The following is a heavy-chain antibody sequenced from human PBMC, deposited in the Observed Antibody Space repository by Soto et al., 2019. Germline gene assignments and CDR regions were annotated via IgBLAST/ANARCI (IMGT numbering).Heavy chain of an antibody. V-gene: IGHV1-3*01. CDR1: GYTFTSYA. J-gene: IGHJ4*02. CDR2: INAGNGNT. D-gene: IGHD6-19*01. CDR3: AREVPGQWLVPLYFDY. Sequence: ASVKVSCKASGYTFTSYAMHWVRQAPGQRLEWMGWINAGNGNTKYSQKFQGRVTITRDTSASTAYMELSSLRSEDTAVYYCAREVPGQWLVPLYFDYWGQGTLVTVSS.